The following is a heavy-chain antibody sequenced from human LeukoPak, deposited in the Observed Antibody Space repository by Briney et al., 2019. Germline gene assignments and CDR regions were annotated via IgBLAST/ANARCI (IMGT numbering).Heavy chain of an antibody. V-gene: IGHV3-49*04. CDR2: IRSKAYGGTT. J-gene: IGHJ4*02. D-gene: IGHD2-21*02. CDR1: GFTFGDYA. Sequence: GRSLRLSCTASGFTFGDYAMSWVRQAPGKGLEWVGFIRSKAYGGTTEYAASVKGRLTISRDDSKSIAYLQMNSLKTEDTAVYYCTVVTGDSWGQGTLVTVSS. CDR3: TVVTGDS.